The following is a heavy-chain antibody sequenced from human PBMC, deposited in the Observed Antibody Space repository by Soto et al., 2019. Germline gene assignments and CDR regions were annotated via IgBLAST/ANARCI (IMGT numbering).Heavy chain of an antibody. J-gene: IGHJ6*02. CDR2: IYYSGNT. V-gene: IGHV4-31*03. D-gene: IGHD2-8*01. CDR1: GGSIRSGGYY. Sequence: SETLSLTCTVSGGSIRSGGYYWSWVRQNPRRGLEWIGNIYYSGNTYYNPSLKSRLTISVDTSKNQFSLNLSSVTAADTAVYYCARDRLMATAGTARHSFGLDVWGQGTTVTVYS. CDR3: ARDRLMATAGTARHSFGLDV.